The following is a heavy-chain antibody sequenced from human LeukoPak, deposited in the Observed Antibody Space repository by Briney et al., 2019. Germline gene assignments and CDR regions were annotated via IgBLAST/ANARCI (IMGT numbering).Heavy chain of an antibody. Sequence: APVKVSCKASGYTFTSYDINWVRQATGQGLEWMGWMNPNSGNTGYAQKFQGRVTMTRNTSISTAYMELSSLRSEDTAVYYCARVITYYDFWSGYPFYYYYYYMDVWGKGTTVTVSS. V-gene: IGHV1-8*01. CDR3: ARVITYYDFWSGYPFYYYYYYMDV. J-gene: IGHJ6*03. CDR2: MNPNSGNT. CDR1: GYTFTSYD. D-gene: IGHD3-3*01.